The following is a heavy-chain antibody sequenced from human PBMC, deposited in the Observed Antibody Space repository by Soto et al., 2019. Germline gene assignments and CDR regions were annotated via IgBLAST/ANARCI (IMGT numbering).Heavy chain of an antibody. CDR1: GFTFTSYT. V-gene: IGHV3-21*06. D-gene: IGHD6-13*01. CDR3: ARARVYATGPLDF. CDR2: ISSSSDYI. Sequence: GGALILSSAASGFTFTSYTMNWFRRAPGKGLEGGSSISSSSDYIYYADPMKGRGTISRDNAKNSLFLDMNSLPGEDTAVYYCARARVYATGPLDFWGQGTLVTVSS. J-gene: IGHJ4*02.